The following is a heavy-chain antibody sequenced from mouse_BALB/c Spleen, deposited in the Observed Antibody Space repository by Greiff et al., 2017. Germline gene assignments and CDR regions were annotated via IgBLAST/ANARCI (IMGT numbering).Heavy chain of an antibody. J-gene: IGHJ2*01. D-gene: IGHD2-4*01. CDR1: GFTFSSYA. V-gene: IGHV5-9-3*01. CDR2: ISSCGSYT. CDR3: ARGPLYDYDGY. Sequence: EVNVVESGGGLVKPGGSLKLSCAASGFTFSSYAMSWVRQTPEKRLEWVATISSCGSYTYYPDSVKGRFTISRDNAKNTLYLQMSSLRSEDTAMYYCARGPLYDYDGYWGQGTTLTVSS.